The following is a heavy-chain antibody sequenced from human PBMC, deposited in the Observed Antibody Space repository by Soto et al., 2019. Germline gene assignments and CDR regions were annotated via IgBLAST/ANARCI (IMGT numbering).Heavy chain of an antibody. J-gene: IGHJ3*02. D-gene: IGHD4-4*01. V-gene: IGHV3-21*01. CDR1: GFTFSSYS. CDR2: ISSSSSYI. CDR3: ARESDDDSNYGLPSNDAFDI. Sequence: VQLVESGGGLVKPGGSLRLSCAASGFTFSSYSMNWVRQAPGKGLEWVSSISSSSSYIYYADSVKGRFTISGDNAKNSLYLQMNSLRAEDTAVYYCARESDDDSNYGLPSNDAFDIWGQGTMVTVSS.